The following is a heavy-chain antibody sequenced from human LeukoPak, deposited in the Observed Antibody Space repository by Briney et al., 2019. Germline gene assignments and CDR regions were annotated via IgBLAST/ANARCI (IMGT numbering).Heavy chain of an antibody. CDR1: GFTFSSYA. Sequence: PGGSLRLSCAASGFTFSSYAMHWVRQAPGKGLEWVAVISYDGSNKYYADSVKGRFTISRDNSKNTLYLQMNSLRAEDTAVYYCARDRLVTMVRGVRDYYYGMDVWGQGTTVTVSS. D-gene: IGHD3-10*01. V-gene: IGHV3-30-3*01. CDR3: ARDRLVTMVRGVRDYYYGMDV. J-gene: IGHJ6*02. CDR2: ISYDGSNK.